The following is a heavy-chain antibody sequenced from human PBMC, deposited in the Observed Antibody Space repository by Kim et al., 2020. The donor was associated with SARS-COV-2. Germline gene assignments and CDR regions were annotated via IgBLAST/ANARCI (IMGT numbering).Heavy chain of an antibody. Sequence: GGSLRLSCEASGFSFSSYWMSWVRQAPGKGLEWMATIKEDGSVKYYLDSVRGRFTISRDNAKQSLYLQMDRLRAEDTAVYYCARPQSGYWGQGTLVTVSA. J-gene: IGHJ4*02. CDR1: GFSFSSYW. D-gene: IGHD3-3*01. CDR2: IKEDGSVK. V-gene: IGHV3-7*01. CDR3: ARPQSGY.